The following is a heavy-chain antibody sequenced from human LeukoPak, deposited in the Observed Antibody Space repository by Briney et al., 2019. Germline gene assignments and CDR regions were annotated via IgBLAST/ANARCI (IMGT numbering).Heavy chain of an antibody. Sequence: GASVTVSCKASGYTFTGYYMHWVRQAPGQGLEWMGWINPNSGGTNYAQKFQGRVTMTRDTSISTAYMELSRLRSDDTAVYYCARDQRARLRSGYYYGMDVWGQGTTVTVSS. CDR2: INPNSGGT. CDR1: GYTFTGYY. D-gene: IGHD5-12*01. V-gene: IGHV1-2*02. J-gene: IGHJ6*02. CDR3: ARDQRARLRSGYYYGMDV.